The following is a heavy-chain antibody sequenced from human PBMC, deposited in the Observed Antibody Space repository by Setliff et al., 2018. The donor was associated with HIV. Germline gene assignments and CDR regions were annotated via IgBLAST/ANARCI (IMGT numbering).Heavy chain of an antibody. CDR2: MCHGGNNN. Sequence: PSETLSLTCGVSGYSISSDYCWGWIRQPPGKGLEWIGNMCHGGNNNYYNPSLKSRVTISVDTSKNQFSLKLSSVTAADTAVYYCAREGIAVAVLDYWGQGTLVTVSS. D-gene: IGHD6-19*01. CDR1: GYSISSDYC. J-gene: IGHJ4*02. CDR3: AREGIAVAVLDY. V-gene: IGHV4-38-2*02.